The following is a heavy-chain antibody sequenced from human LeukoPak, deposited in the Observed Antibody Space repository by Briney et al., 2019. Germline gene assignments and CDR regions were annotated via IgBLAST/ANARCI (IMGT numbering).Heavy chain of an antibody. J-gene: IGHJ5*02. Sequence: GASVKVSCKASGGTFSSYAISWVRQAPGQGLEWMGGIIPIFGTANYAQKFQGRVTINADESTSTAYMELSSLRSEDTAVYYCARDGYYDFWSGYPNWFDPWGQGTLVTVSS. CDR3: ARDGYYDFWSGYPNWFDP. CDR1: GGTFSSYA. D-gene: IGHD3-3*01. V-gene: IGHV1-69*01. CDR2: IIPIFGTA.